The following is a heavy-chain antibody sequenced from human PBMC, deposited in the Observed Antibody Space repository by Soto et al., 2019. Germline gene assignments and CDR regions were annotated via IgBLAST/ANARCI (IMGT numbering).Heavy chain of an antibody. CDR1: GFTFSSYG. J-gene: IGHJ5*02. CDR2: IWYDGSNK. V-gene: IGHV3-33*01. CDR3: ARDEAVAGTGWFDP. Sequence: LRLSCAASGFTFSSYGMHWVRQAPGKGLEWVAVIWYDGSNKYYADSVKGRFTISRDNSKNTLYLQMNSLRAEDTAVYYCARDEAVAGTGWFDPWGQGTLVTVSS. D-gene: IGHD6-19*01.